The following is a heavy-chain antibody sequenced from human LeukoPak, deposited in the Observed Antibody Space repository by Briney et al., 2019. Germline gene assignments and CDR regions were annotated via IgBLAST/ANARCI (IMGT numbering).Heavy chain of an antibody. V-gene: IGHV3-48*03. CDR3: ARATSLITMIVVVTHAFDI. J-gene: IGHJ3*02. CDR2: ISSSGSTI. Sequence: GGSLRLSCAASGFTFSSYEMNWVRQAPGKGLEWVSYISSSGSTIYYADSVKGRFTISRDNAKNSLYLQVNSLRAEDTAVYYRARATSLITMIVVVTHAFDIWGQGTMVTVSS. CDR1: GFTFSSYE. D-gene: IGHD3-22*01.